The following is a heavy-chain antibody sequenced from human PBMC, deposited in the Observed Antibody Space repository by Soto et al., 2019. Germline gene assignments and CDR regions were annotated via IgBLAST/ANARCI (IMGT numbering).Heavy chain of an antibody. CDR2: ISSDGSII. J-gene: IGHJ5*02. Sequence: RGSLRLSCAASGFNISDYYMMWIRQAPGKGLECVSFISSDGSIIYYVDSVEGRFTISRDNTKNALYLQMNSLRAEDTAVYYCARVVGFDPWGQGTLVTV. CDR3: ARVVGFDP. V-gene: IGHV3-11*01. CDR1: GFNISDYY.